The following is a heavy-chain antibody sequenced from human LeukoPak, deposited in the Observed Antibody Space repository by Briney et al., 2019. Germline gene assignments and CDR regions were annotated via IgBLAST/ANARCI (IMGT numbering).Heavy chain of an antibody. J-gene: IGHJ4*02. CDR3: ARTDYYFHY. V-gene: IGHV4-61*01. CDR1: GGSVSSGSYY. D-gene: IGHD3/OR15-3a*01. Sequence: SETLSLTCTVSGGSVSSGSYYWIWIRQPPGKGLEWIGYIYYSGTTNYSPSLKSRVTISVDTSKNQFSLKLSSVTAADTAVYYCARTDYYFHYWGQGTLVTVSS. CDR2: IYYSGTT.